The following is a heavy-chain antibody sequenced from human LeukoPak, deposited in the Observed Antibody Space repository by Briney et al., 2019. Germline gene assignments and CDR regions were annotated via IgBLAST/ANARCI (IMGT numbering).Heavy chain of an antibody. V-gene: IGHV3-23*01. CDR2: ISGSGGST. J-gene: IGHJ4*02. D-gene: IGHD6-6*01. Sequence: GGSLRLSCAASGFTFSSYSMNWVRQAPGKGLEWVSAISGSGGSTYYADSVKGRFTISRDNSKNTLYLQMNSLRAEDTAVYYCAKVQAHSIAARPVDYWGQGTLVTVSS. CDR3: AKVQAHSIAARPVDY. CDR1: GFTFSSYS.